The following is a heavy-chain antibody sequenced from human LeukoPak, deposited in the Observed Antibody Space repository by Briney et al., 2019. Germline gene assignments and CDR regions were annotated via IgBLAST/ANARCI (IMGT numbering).Heavy chain of an antibody. CDR3: AGSPPGV. CDR1: GFTFSSYD. Sequence: PGGSLRLSCAASGFTFSSYDMSWVRQAPGEELQWVSGISNSGISTYYADSVKDRFTISRDNSKNTLYLQMNSLRAEDTAVYYCAGSPPGVWGQGTLVTVSS. V-gene: IGHV3-23*01. CDR2: ISNSGIST. D-gene: IGHD1-26*01. J-gene: IGHJ4*02.